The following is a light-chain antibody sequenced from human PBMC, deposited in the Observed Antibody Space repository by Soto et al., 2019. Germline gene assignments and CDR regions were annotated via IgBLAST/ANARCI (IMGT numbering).Light chain of an antibody. Sequence: EMVLTQSPGTLSLSPGERATLSCRASPSVGASYLAWYQQKPGQAPRLLINGASSRATGIPDRFSGSGSGTDFTLTISRLEPEDFAVYYCQQYGSLSWTFGQGNKVEIK. CDR2: GAS. CDR1: PSVGASY. V-gene: IGKV3-20*01. CDR3: QQYGSLSWT. J-gene: IGKJ1*01.